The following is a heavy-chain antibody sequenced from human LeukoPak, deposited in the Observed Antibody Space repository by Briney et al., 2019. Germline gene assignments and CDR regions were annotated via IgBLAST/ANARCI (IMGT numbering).Heavy chain of an antibody. J-gene: IGHJ4*02. CDR3: ARGYSSGIDY. CDR1: GDSVSSNSAA. V-gene: IGHV6-1*01. CDR2: TYYRSKWYN. D-gene: IGHD6-19*01. Sequence: SQSLSLTCAISGDSVSSNSAAWNWIRQSQSRGLEWLGRTYYRSKWYNDYAVSMRSRVSINPDTSKNQFSPQLNSVTPEDTAVYYCARGYSSGIDYWGQGTLVTVSS.